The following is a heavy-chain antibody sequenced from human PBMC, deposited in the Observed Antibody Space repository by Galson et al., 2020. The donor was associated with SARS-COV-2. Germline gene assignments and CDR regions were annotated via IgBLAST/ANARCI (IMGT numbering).Heavy chain of an antibody. J-gene: IGHJ4*02. CDR3: ARVEQLVRWILFDY. V-gene: IGHV1-3*01. CDR1: GYTFTSYA. Sequence: ASVKVSCKASGYTFTSYAMHWVRQAPGQRLEWMGWINAGNGNTKYSQKFQGRVTITRDTSASTAYMELSSLRSEDTAVYYCARVEQLVRWILFDYWGQGTLVTVSS. CDR2: INAGNGNT. D-gene: IGHD6-6*01.